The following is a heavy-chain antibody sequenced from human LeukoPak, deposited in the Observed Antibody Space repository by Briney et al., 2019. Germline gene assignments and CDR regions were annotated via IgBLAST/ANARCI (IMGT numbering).Heavy chain of an antibody. V-gene: IGHV3-20*04. CDR3: ARDSVLLGAFDI. J-gene: IGHJ3*02. Sequence: SGGSLRLSCAASGFTFDDYGMGWVRQAPGKGLEWVSGINWNGGSTGYADSVKGRFTISRDNAKNSLYLQMNGLRAEDTALYYCARDSVLLGAFDIWGQGTMVTVSS. CDR1: GFTFDDYG. CDR2: INWNGGST. D-gene: IGHD3-10*01.